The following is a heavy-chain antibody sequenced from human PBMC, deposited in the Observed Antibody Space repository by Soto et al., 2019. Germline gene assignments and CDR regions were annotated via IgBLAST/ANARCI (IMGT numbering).Heavy chain of an antibody. CDR3: ARWGRSTSLFY. J-gene: IGHJ4*02. CDR2: VNHSGST. Sequence: ASETLSLTCAVYGGSFSGYYWSWIRQPPGKGLEWIGEVNHSGSTNYNPSLKSRVTISVDTSKNQFSLKLSSVTAADTAVYYCARWGRSTSLFYWGQGTLVTVSS. CDR1: GGSFSGYY. D-gene: IGHD2-2*01. V-gene: IGHV4-34*01.